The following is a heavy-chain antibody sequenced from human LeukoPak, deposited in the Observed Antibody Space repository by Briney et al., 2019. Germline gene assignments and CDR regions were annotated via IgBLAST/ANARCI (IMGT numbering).Heavy chain of an antibody. V-gene: IGHV4-34*01. Sequence: SETPSLTCAVYGGSFSGYYWSWIRQPPGKGLEWIGEINHSGSTNYNPSLKSRVTISVDTSKNQFSLKLSSVTAADTAVYYCARKYSSGWPLKVYYMDVWGKGTTVTVSS. CDR3: ARKYSSGWPLKVYYMDV. CDR2: INHSGST. D-gene: IGHD6-19*01. J-gene: IGHJ6*03. CDR1: GGSFSGYY.